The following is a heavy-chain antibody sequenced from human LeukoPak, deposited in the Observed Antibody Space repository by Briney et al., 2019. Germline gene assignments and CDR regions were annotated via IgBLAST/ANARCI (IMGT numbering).Heavy chain of an antibody. Sequence: ASVKVSCKASGYTFTSYGISWVRQAPGQGLEWMGWISAYNGNTNYAQKLQGRVTMTTDTSTSTAYMELRSLRSDDTAVYYCARALRGIVVTQGPHDYWGQGTLVTVSS. CDR2: ISAYNGNT. J-gene: IGHJ4*02. CDR3: ARALRGIVVTQGPHDY. D-gene: IGHD5-12*01. V-gene: IGHV1-18*04. CDR1: GYTFTSYG.